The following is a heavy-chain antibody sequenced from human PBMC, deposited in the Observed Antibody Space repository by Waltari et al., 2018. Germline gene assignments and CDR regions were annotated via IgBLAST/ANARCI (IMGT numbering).Heavy chain of an antibody. CDR2: INHSGST. Sequence: QVQLQQWGAGLLKPSATLSLTCAVYGGSFSGYYWSWIRQPPGKGLEWIGEINHSGSTNYNPSLKSRVTISVDTSKNQFSLKLSSVTAADTAVYYCARVRGAGDLFDIWGQGTMVTVSS. D-gene: IGHD7-27*01. J-gene: IGHJ3*02. V-gene: IGHV4-34*01. CDR3: ARVRGAGDLFDI. CDR1: GGSFSGYY.